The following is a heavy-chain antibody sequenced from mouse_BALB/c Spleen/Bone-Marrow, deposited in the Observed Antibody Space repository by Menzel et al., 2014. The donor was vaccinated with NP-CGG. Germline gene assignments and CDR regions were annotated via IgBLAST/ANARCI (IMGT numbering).Heavy chain of an antibody. Sequence: EVQLQESGAELVKPGASVKLSCTASGFNIKDTYMHWVKQRPEQGLERIGRIDPANGNTKYDPKFQGKATITADTSSNTAYLQLSSLTSEDTAVYYCARGKGIYLGFAYWGQGTLVTVSA. CDR2: IDPANGNT. D-gene: IGHD2-1*01. J-gene: IGHJ3*01. CDR3: ARGKGIYLGFAY. CDR1: GFNIKDTY. V-gene: IGHV14-3*02.